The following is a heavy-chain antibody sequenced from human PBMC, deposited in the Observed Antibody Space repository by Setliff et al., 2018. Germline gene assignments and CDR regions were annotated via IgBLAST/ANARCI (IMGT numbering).Heavy chain of an antibody. Sequence: NPSETLSLTCTVSGGSISSSSYYWGWIRQPPGKGLEWIGSIFYSGSTYYNPSLKSRVTISVDTSKNQFSLKLSSVTAADTAVYYCARPSKYYDILTGYYHNWFDPWGQGTQVTVSS. CDR1: GGSISSSSYY. V-gene: IGHV4-39*01. CDR3: ARPSKYYDILTGYYHNWFDP. CDR2: IFYSGST. D-gene: IGHD3-9*01. J-gene: IGHJ5*02.